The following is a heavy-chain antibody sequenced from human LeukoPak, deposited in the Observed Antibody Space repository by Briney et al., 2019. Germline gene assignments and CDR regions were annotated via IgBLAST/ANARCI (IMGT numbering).Heavy chain of an antibody. CDR3: ARGDGYSSSWYSY. CDR2: INHSGST. D-gene: IGHD6-13*01. CDR1: GGSFSGYY. J-gene: IGHJ4*02. Sequence: SETLSLTCAVYGGSFSGYYWSWIRQPPGKGLEWIGEINHSGSTNYNPSHKSRVTISVDTSKNQFSLKLSSVTAADTAVYYCARGDGYSSSWYSYWGQGTLVTVSS. V-gene: IGHV4-34*01.